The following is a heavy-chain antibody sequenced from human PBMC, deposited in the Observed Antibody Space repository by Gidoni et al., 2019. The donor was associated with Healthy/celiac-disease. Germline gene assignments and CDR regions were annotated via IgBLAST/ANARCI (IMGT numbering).Heavy chain of an antibody. V-gene: IGHV3-9*01. J-gene: IGHJ3*02. D-gene: IGHD1-26*01. CDR2: ISWNSGSI. CDR3: AKEGGEVGATIRGAFDI. CDR1: GFTFDDYA. Sequence: EVQLVESGGGLVQPGRSLRLSCAASGFTFDDYAMHWVRQAPGKGLEWVSGISWNSGSIGYADSVKGRFTISRDNAKNSLYLQMNSLRAEDTALYYCAKEGGEVGATIRGAFDIWGQGTMVTVSS.